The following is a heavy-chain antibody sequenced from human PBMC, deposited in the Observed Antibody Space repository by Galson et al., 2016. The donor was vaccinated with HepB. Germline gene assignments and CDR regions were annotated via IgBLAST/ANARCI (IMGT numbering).Heavy chain of an antibody. CDR1: GFTFSSYA. D-gene: IGHD6-19*01. Sequence: SLRLSCAASGFTFSSYAMNWVRQAPGKGLEWIAWITSSGDTMYYADSVKGRFTISRDNAKNSLYLEMNSLRDEDTAVYYCASRHSGWYYFDYWGQGTLVTVSS. CDR3: ASRHSGWYYFDY. V-gene: IGHV3-48*02. J-gene: IGHJ4*02. CDR2: ITSSGDTM.